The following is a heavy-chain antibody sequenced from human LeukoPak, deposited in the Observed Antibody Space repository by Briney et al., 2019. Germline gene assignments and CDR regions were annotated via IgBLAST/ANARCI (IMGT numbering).Heavy chain of an antibody. D-gene: IGHD1-26*01. CDR1: GFIFSSYG. V-gene: IGHV3-30*03. J-gene: IGHJ4*02. CDR3: ARGKYSGSYEYYFDY. Sequence: GGSLRLSCAASGFIFSSYGMHWVRQATGKGLEWVAVISYDGSNKYYADSVKGRFTISRDNAKNSLYLQMNSLRAEDTAVYYCARGKYSGSYEYYFDYWGQGTLVTVSS. CDR2: ISYDGSNK.